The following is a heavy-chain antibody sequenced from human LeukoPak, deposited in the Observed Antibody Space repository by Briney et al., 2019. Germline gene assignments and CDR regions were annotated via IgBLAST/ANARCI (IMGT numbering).Heavy chain of an antibody. CDR1: GGSISSYY. J-gene: IGHJ2*01. Sequence: SETLSLTCTVSGGSISSYYWSWIRQPAGKGLEWIGRIYTSGSTNYNPSLKSRVTMSVDMSKNQFSLKLSSVTAADTAVYYCARDRAHCSSTSCYWYFDLWGRGTLVTVSS. CDR3: ARDRAHCSSTSCYWYFDL. V-gene: IGHV4-4*07. CDR2: IYTSGST. D-gene: IGHD2-2*01.